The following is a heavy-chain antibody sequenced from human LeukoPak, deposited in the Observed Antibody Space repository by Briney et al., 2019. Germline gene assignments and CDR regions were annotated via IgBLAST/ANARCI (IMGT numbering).Heavy chain of an antibody. D-gene: IGHD6-13*01. CDR2: ISSSSSYI. J-gene: IGHJ4*02. CDR1: GFTFSSYS. CDR3: ATKRFSVTAAAGGRDY. V-gene: IGHV3-21*01. Sequence: GGSLRLSCAASGFTFSSYSMNWVRQAPGKGLEWVSSISSSSSYIYYADSVKGRFTISRDNAKNSLYLQMNSLRAEDTAVYYCATKRFSVTAAAGGRDYWGQGTLVTVAS.